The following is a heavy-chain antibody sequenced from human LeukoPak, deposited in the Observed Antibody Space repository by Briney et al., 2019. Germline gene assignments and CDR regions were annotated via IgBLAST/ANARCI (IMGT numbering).Heavy chain of an antibody. V-gene: IGHV3-30*02. Sequence: GGSLRLSCAASGFTFSSHGMHWVRQAPGKGPEWVAFIRYDGSYIEYGDSVKGRLTISRDNSKGTLYRQMNSLRAEDTAVYYCARTYCSGGSCYDYWGQGTLVTVSS. CDR3: ARTYCSGGSCYDY. CDR1: GFTFSSHG. D-gene: IGHD2-15*01. CDR2: IRYDGSYI. J-gene: IGHJ4*02.